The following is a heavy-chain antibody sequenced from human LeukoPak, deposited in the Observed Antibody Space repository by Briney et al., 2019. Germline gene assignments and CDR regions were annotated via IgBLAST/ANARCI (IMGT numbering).Heavy chain of an antibody. CDR2: MNPNSGNT. J-gene: IGHJ6*02. CDR3: VREIIYYYYGMDA. V-gene: IGHV1-8*01. CDR1: GYTFTSYD. D-gene: IGHD3-10*01. Sequence: ASVKVSCKASGYTFTSYDMNWVRQATGQGLEWMGWMNPNSGNTGYAQKFQGRVTMTRDTSTSTAYMELSSLRSEDTAVYYCVREIIYYYYGMDAWGQGTTVTVSS.